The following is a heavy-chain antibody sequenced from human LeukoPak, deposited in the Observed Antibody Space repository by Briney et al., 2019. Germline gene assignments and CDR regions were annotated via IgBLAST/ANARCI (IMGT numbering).Heavy chain of an antibody. J-gene: IGHJ6*04. Sequence: PGGSLRLSCAASGFTFSSYAMNWVRQAPGKGLEWVSTISGSGDSTYYAASVKGRFTISRDNSKNTLSLQMNSLRAEDTAVYYCAELGITMIGGVWGKGTTVTISS. CDR1: GFTFSSYA. CDR3: AELGITMIGGV. V-gene: IGHV3-23*01. D-gene: IGHD3-10*02. CDR2: ISGSGDST.